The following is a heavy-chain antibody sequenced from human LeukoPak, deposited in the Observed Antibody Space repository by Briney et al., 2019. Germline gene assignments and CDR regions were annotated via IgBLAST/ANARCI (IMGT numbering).Heavy chain of an antibody. CDR3: AHMAAAGSSTTFDY. D-gene: IGHD6-13*01. V-gene: IGHV3-30*02. CDR2: IRYDGSNK. Sequence: GGSLRLSCAASGFTFSSYGMHWVRQAPGKGLESVAFIRYDGSNKYYADSVKGRFTISRDNSKNTLYLQMNSLRAEDTAVYYCAHMAAAGSSTTFDYWGQGTLVTVSS. J-gene: IGHJ4*02. CDR1: GFTFSSYG.